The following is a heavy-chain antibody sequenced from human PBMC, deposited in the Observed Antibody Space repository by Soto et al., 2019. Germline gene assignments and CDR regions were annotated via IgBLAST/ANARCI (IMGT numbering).Heavy chain of an antibody. Sequence: GGSLRLSCAASGFRFSDQYMTWIRQAPGKGLEWVSKISGGATTTYYADSVKGRFTVSRDNAKNSLYLQMNSLRAEDTAVYYCASDPYYYASGFWGQGTLVTVSS. V-gene: IGHV3-11*01. CDR2: ISGGATTT. D-gene: IGHD3-10*01. CDR3: ASDPYYYASGF. J-gene: IGHJ4*02. CDR1: GFRFSDQY.